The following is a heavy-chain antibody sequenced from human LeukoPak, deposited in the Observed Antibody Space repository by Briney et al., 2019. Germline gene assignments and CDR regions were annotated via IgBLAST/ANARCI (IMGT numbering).Heavy chain of an antibody. CDR3: ARSYYDKSGYRYYDH. CDR2: TYYTGSP. Sequence: PSETLSLTCSVSGGSVSGYYWSWIRQFPGKRLEWIGHTYYTGSPFSNPPLQSRVSLSLDTSKNQLFLRLTSVTAADTAVYYCARSYYDKSGYRYYDHWGQGTLVTVSS. J-gene: IGHJ4*02. D-gene: IGHD3-22*01. CDR1: GGSVSGYY. V-gene: IGHV4-59*02.